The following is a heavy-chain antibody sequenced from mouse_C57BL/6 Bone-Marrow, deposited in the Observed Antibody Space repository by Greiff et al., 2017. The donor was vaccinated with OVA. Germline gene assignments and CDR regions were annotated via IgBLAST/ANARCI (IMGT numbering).Heavy chain of an antibody. J-gene: IGHJ2*01. D-gene: IGHD2-5*01. CDR1: GYTFTSYW. CDR3: ARRGDYSNPDY. V-gene: IGHV1-61*01. Sequence: QVQLQQPGAELVRPGSSVKLSCKASGYTFTSYWMDWVKQRPGHGLEWIGNIYPSDSETHYNQKFKDKATLTVDKSSSTAYMQLSSLTSEDSAVYYCARRGDYSNPDYWGQGTTLTVSS. CDR2: IYPSDSET.